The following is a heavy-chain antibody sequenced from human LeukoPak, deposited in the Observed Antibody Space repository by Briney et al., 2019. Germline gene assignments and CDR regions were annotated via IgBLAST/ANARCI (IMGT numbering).Heavy chain of an antibody. CDR1: GFTFSNYN. Sequence: PGGSLRLSCAASGFTFSNYNMNWVRQAPGKGLEWVSSITGSSSYIYYADSLKGRFTISRDNANNSLYLQMSSLRAEDTAVYYCARDVVVPAATLYFDYWGQGTLVTVSS. CDR2: ITGSSSYI. D-gene: IGHD2-2*01. V-gene: IGHV3-21*01. J-gene: IGHJ4*02. CDR3: ARDVVVPAATLYFDY.